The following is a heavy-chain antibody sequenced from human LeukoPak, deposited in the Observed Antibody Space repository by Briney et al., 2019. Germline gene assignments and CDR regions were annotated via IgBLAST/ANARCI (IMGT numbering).Heavy chain of an antibody. CDR1: GGSFSGYY. CDR3: ARHANSWYLEMATITRFYFDY. D-gene: IGHD5-24*01. CDR2: IKEDGSEK. J-gene: IGHJ4*02. Sequence: ETLSLTCAVYGGSFSGYYWSWIRQPPGKGLEWVANIKEDGSEKYYVDSVKGRFTISRDNAKNSLYLQMNSLRAEDTAVYYCARHANSWYLEMATITRFYFDYWGQGTLVTVSS. V-gene: IGHV3-7*01.